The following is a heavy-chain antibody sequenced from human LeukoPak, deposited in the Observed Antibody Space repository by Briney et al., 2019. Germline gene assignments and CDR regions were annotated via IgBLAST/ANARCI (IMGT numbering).Heavy chain of an antibody. V-gene: IGHV4-39*07. CDR1: GDSISSSSFS. J-gene: IGHJ3*02. D-gene: IGHD2/OR15-2a*01. CDR2: IYYSGST. CDR3: ARENRFDAFDI. Sequence: SETLSLTCTVFGDSISSSSFSWGWVRQPPGKGLEWIGTIYYSGSTNYNPSLKSRVTISVDTSKNQFSLKLSSVTAADSAVYYCARENRFDAFDIWGQGTMVTVSS.